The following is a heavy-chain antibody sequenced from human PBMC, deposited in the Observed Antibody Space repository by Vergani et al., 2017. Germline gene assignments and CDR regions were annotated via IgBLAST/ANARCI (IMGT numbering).Heavy chain of an antibody. J-gene: IGHJ5*02. V-gene: IGHV1-18*01. CDR2: ISAYNGNT. Sequence: QVQLVQSGAEVKKPGSSVKVSCKASGGTFSSYAISWVRQAPGQGLEWMGWISAYNGNTNYAQKLQGRVTMTTDTSTSTAYMELRSLRADDTAVYYCARDRGYNWNYVGWFDPWGQGTLVTVSS. CDR1: GGTFSSYA. D-gene: IGHD1-7*01. CDR3: ARDRGYNWNYVGWFDP.